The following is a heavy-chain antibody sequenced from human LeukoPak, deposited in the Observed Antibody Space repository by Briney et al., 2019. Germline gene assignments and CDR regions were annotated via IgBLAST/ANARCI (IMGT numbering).Heavy chain of an antibody. D-gene: IGHD6-13*01. Sequence: SVKVSCKASGGTFSSYAISWVRQAPGQGLEWMGGIIPIFGTANYAQKFQGRVTITADESTSTAYMELSSLRSEDTAVYYCARDLGGIAAAGTFDYWGQGTLVTVSS. CDR1: GGTFSSYA. V-gene: IGHV1-69*13. CDR2: IIPIFGTA. J-gene: IGHJ4*02. CDR3: ARDLGGIAAAGTFDY.